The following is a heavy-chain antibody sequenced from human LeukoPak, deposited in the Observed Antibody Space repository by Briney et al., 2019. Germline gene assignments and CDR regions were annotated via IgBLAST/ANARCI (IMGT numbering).Heavy chain of an antibody. Sequence: GGSLRLSCAASGFTFDDYAMHWVRQAPGKGLEWVSLISGDGGTSYYADSVKGRFTISRDNAKNSLYLQMNSLRAEDTAVYYCAGALVAARIFDYWGQGTLVTVSS. CDR3: AGALVAARIFDY. D-gene: IGHD6-6*01. V-gene: IGHV3-43*02. J-gene: IGHJ4*02. CDR1: GFTFDDYA. CDR2: ISGDGGTS.